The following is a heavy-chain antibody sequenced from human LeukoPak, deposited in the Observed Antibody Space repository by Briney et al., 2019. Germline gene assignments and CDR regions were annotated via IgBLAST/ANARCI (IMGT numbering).Heavy chain of an antibody. J-gene: IGHJ4*02. CDR3: ASINYYGSGSYAFVSY. CDR2: IYYSGST. Sequence: PSQTLSLTCTVSGGSISSGGYYWSWIRQHPGKGLEWIGYIYYSGSTYYNPSLKSRVTISVDTSKNQFSLKLSSVTAADTAVYYCASINYYGSGSYAFVSYWGQGTLVTVSS. CDR1: GGSISSGGYY. V-gene: IGHV4-31*03. D-gene: IGHD3-10*01.